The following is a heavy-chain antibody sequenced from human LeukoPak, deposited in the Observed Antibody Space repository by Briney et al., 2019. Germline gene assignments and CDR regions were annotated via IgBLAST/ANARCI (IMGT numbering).Heavy chain of an antibody. CDR1: GFTFSSYA. CDR3: ARDIYGYSYGYEFQP. CDR2: ISYDGSNK. V-gene: IGHV3-30*04. J-gene: IGHJ1*01. Sequence: GRSLRLSCAASGFTFSSYAMHWVRQAPGKGLEWVAVISYDGSNKYYADSVKGRFTISRDNSKNTLYLQMNSLRAEDTAVYYCARDIYGYSYGYEFQPWGQGTLVTVSS. D-gene: IGHD5-18*01.